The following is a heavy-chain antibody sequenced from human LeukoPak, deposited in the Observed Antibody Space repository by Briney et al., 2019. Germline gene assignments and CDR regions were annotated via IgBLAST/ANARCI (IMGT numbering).Heavy chain of an antibody. V-gene: IGHV1-46*01. J-gene: IGHJ6*03. Sequence: ASVKVSCKASGYTFTSYYMHWVRQAPGQGLEWMGIINPGGGSTSYAQKFQGRVTVTRDMSTSTVYMELSSLRSEDTAVYYCARGRVGYSSSWYIRKYYMDVWGKGTTVTVSS. D-gene: IGHD6-13*01. CDR2: INPGGGST. CDR3: ARGRVGYSSSWYIRKYYMDV. CDR1: GYTFTSYY.